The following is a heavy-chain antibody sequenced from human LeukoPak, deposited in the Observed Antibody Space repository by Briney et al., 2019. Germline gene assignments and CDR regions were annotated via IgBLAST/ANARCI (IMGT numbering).Heavy chain of an antibody. Sequence: GGSLRLSCAASGFTFSSYSVNWVRQAPGKGLEWVSSISSSSSYIYYADSVKGRFTISRDNAKNSLYLQMNSLRAEDTAVYYCARLRYCSSTSCYDDYWGQGTLVTVSS. CDR1: GFTFSSYS. CDR2: ISSSSSYI. D-gene: IGHD2-2*01. J-gene: IGHJ4*02. CDR3: ARLRYCSSTSCYDDY. V-gene: IGHV3-21*01.